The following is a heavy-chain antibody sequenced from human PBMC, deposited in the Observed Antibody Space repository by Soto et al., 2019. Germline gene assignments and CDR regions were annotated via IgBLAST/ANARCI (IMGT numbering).Heavy chain of an antibody. D-gene: IGHD6-19*01. V-gene: IGHV3-11*01. CDR3: ARVAAVAASEYFQH. Sequence: QVQLVESGGGLVKPGGSLRLSCAASGFTFSDYYMSWIRQAPVQGLEWVSYISRSGSTIYYADSVKGRFTISRDNAKNSLYLQMNSLRAEDTAVYYCARVAAVAASEYFQHWGQGTLVTVSS. J-gene: IGHJ1*01. CDR1: GFTFSDYY. CDR2: ISRSGSTI.